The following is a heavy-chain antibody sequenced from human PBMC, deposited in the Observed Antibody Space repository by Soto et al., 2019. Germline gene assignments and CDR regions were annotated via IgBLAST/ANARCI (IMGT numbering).Heavy chain of an antibody. D-gene: IGHD3-22*01. CDR2: ISGSGGST. CDR3: AKDIRLPYDSSGYYFDY. Sequence: EVQLLDSGGGLVQPGGSLRLSCAASGFTFSSYAMSWVRQAPGKGLEWVSGISGSGGSTYYADSVKGRVTISRDNSKNTLCLQMNSMRAEDTAVYYCAKDIRLPYDSSGYYFDYWVQGTLVTVS. V-gene: IGHV3-23*01. J-gene: IGHJ4*02. CDR1: GFTFSSYA.